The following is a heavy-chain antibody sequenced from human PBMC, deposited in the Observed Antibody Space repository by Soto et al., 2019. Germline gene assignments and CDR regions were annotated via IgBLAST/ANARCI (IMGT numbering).Heavy chain of an antibody. V-gene: IGHV3-23*01. CDR2: ISGGSGST. CDR1: GLSFSSYA. CDR3: ATEGEAGRAWCLAY. D-gene: IGHD2-8*02. Sequence: EVQLLESGGGSVQPGGSLRLSCVASGLSFSSYAISWVRQAPGKGLEWVSTISGGSGSTYYADSVKGRFTISRDNSKDTVYLQMNSLSAEDTAVYYCATEGEAGRAWCLAYWGQGALVTVSS. J-gene: IGHJ4*02.